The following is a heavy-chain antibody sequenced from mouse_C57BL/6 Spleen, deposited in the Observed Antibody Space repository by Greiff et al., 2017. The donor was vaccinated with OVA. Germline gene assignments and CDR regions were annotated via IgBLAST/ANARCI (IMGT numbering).Heavy chain of an antibody. V-gene: IGHV1-50*01. CDR3: ARATVVATSAMDY. J-gene: IGHJ4*01. D-gene: IGHD1-1*01. Sequence: QVQLQQPGAELVKPGASVKLSCKASGYTFTSYWMQWVKQRPGQGLEWIGEIDPSGSYTNYTQKFKGRSTLTVDKSSSTAYMQLSSLTSEASAVYYGARATVVATSAMDYWGPGTTVTVSS. CDR1: GYTFTSYW. CDR2: IDPSGSYT.